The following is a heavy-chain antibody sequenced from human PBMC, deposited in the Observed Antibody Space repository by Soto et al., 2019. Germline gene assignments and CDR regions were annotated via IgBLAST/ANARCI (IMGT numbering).Heavy chain of an antibody. V-gene: IGHV3-30-3*01. D-gene: IGHD1-26*01. CDR3: ASSGSYQFDY. J-gene: IGHJ4*02. Sequence: GGSLRLSCAASGFTFSSYAMHWVRQAPGKGLEWVAVISYDGSNKYYADSVKGRFTISRDNSKNTLYLQMNSLRAEDTAVYYCASSGSYQFDYWGQGTLVTVSS. CDR2: ISYDGSNK. CDR1: GFTFSSYA.